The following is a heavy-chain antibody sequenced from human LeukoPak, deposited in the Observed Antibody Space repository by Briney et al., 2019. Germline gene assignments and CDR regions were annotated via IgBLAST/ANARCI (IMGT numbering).Heavy chain of an antibody. D-gene: IGHD1-26*01. Sequence: GGSLRLSCAASGFTFSRYWMSWVRQAPRKGLEWVANIKKDGSEKYYGDSVKGRFTISRDNAKNSLFLQMNSLRVEDTAVYYCAREGAGGFVSWGQGTLVTVSS. CDR2: IKKDGSEK. CDR3: AREGAGGFVS. V-gene: IGHV3-7*01. J-gene: IGHJ4*02. CDR1: GFTFSRYW.